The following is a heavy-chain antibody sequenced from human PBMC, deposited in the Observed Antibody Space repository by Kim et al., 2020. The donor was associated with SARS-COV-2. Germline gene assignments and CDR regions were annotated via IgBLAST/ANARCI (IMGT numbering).Heavy chain of an antibody. V-gene: IGHV4-34*01. D-gene: IGHD3-22*01. Sequence: SETLSLTCTVSGGSFSGYYWSWIRQPPGKGLEWIGEINYSGSTNYNPSLKSRVTISADTSKNQFSLKLSSVTAADTAVYYCARGIRKINMILVVATYESVYSDYWGQRPLVTVSS. CDR3: ARGIRKINMILVVATYESVYSDY. J-gene: IGHJ4*02. CDR1: GGSFSGYY. CDR2: INYSGST.